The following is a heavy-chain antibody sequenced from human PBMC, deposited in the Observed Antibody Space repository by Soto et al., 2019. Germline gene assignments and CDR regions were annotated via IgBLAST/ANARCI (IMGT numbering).Heavy chain of an antibody. CDR3: ARLPRIVVVPAATDAFDI. V-gene: IGHV3-21*01. CDR1: GFTFSSYS. Sequence: GGSLRLSCAASGFTFSSYSMNWVRQAPGKGLEWVSSISSSSSYIYYADSVKGRFTISRDNAKNSLYLQMNSLRAEDTAVYYCARLPRIVVVPAATDAFDIWGQGTMVTVSS. D-gene: IGHD2-2*01. J-gene: IGHJ3*02. CDR2: ISSSSSYI.